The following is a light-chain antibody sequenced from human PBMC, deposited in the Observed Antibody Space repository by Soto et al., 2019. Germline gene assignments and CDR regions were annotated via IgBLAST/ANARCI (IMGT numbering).Light chain of an antibody. Sequence: QSVLTQPASVSGSPGQSITISCTGTSSDVGGYNYVSWYQQHPGKAPKLMIYDVSNRPSGVSNRFSGSKSGNTASLTISGLQAEDEADYYCSSYTSISSSRVFGGGTKVTVL. CDR3: SSYTSISSSRV. CDR2: DVS. J-gene: IGLJ2*01. CDR1: SSDVGGYNY. V-gene: IGLV2-14*01.